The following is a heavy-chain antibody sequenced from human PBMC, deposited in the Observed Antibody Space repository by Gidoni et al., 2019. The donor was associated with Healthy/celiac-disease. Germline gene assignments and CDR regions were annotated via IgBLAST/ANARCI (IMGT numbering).Heavy chain of an antibody. Sequence: EVPLVESGGGLVQPGRSLRLSCAASGFTFDVYALHRVWQAPGEGLEWVSSMSGNSGSIGYADTVKGRFTISRDNAKNTLYLQMNSLRAEDTALYYCAKGVAGGRQLAVKALTDAFDIWGQGTMVTVSS. CDR3: AKGVAGGRQLAVKALTDAFDI. V-gene: IGHV3-9*01. CDR2: MSGNSGSI. CDR1: GFTFDVYA. D-gene: IGHD6-13*01. J-gene: IGHJ3*02.